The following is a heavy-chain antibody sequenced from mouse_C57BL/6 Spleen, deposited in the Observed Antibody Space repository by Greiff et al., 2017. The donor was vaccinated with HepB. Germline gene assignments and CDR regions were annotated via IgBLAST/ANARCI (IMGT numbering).Heavy chain of an antibody. V-gene: IGHV5-17*01. CDR2: ISSGSSTI. J-gene: IGHJ2*01. Sequence: EVKLVESGGGLVKPGGSLKLSCAASGFTFSDYGMHWVRQAPEKGLEWVAYISSGSSTIYYADTVKGRFTISRDNAKNTLFLQMTSLRSEDTAMYYCARKAPIYGSSDFDYWGQGTTLTVSS. D-gene: IGHD1-1*01. CDR1: GFTFSDYG. CDR3: ARKAPIYGSSDFDY.